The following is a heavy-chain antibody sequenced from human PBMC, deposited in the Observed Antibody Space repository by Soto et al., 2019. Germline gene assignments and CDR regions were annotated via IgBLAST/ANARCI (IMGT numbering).Heavy chain of an antibody. V-gene: IGHV4-59*01. Sequence: SETLSLTCAVSGGSISSYYWSWIRQPPGKGLEWIGYIYYSGSTNYNPSLKSRVTISVDTSKNQFSLKLSSVTAADTAVYYCARDGGYCSGGSCYSVDYFDYRGQGTLVTVSS. CDR1: GGSISSYY. J-gene: IGHJ4*02. CDR2: IYYSGST. D-gene: IGHD2-15*01. CDR3: ARDGGYCSGGSCYSVDYFDY.